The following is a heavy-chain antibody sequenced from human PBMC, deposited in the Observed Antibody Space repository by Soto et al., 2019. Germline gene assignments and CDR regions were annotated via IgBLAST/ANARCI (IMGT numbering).Heavy chain of an antibody. J-gene: IGHJ5*02. Sequence: SETLSLTCTVSGGSISSGDYYWSWIRQPPGKGLEWIGYIYYSGSTYYNLSLKSRVTISVDTSKNQFSLKLSSVTAADTAVYYCARYGSGSSVWFDPWGQGTLVTVSS. CDR2: IYYSGST. CDR1: GGSISSGDYY. CDR3: ARYGSGSSVWFDP. V-gene: IGHV4-30-4*02. D-gene: IGHD3-10*01.